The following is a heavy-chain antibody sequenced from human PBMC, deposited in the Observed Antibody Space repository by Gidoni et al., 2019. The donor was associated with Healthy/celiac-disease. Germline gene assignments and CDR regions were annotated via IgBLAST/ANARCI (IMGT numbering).Heavy chain of an antibody. CDR1: GFTVSSNY. D-gene: IGHD6-13*01. J-gene: IGHJ6*02. Sequence: EVQLVESGGGLVQPGGSLRLSCAASGFTVSSNYISWVRQAPGKGLEWVSVIYSGGSTYYADSVKGRFTISRDNSKNTLYLQMNSLRAEDTAVYYCARDRIIAAAGAYYYYYGMDVWGQGTTVTVSS. CDR2: IYSGGST. V-gene: IGHV3-66*02. CDR3: ARDRIIAAAGAYYYYYGMDV.